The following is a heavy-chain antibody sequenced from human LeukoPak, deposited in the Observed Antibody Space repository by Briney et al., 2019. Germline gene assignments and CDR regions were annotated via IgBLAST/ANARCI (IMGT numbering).Heavy chain of an antibody. V-gene: IGHV3-13*04. D-gene: IGHD1-26*01. J-gene: IGHJ4*02. CDR2: IGTAGDT. Sequence: GGSLRHSCADSGFTFSNYDIHWVRQATGKGLEWVSAIGTAGDTYYPGSVRGRFTMSRENAKNSLYLQMNSLTAGDTAVYYCARGAHTHFDYWGEGLLVTVSS. CDR3: ARGAHTHFDY. CDR1: GFTFSNYD.